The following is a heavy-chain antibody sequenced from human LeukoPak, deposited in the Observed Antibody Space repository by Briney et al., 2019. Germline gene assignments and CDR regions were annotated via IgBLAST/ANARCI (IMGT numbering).Heavy chain of an antibody. CDR3: ALCSHYYYGSGRPTHSLDY. CDR2: IYPGDSDT. D-gene: IGHD3-10*01. V-gene: IGHV5-51*01. Sequence: GESLKISCKGPGYSFTSYWIGWVRQMPGKGLEWMGIIYPGDSDTRYSPSFQGQVTISADKSISTAYLQWSSLKASDTAMYYCALCSHYYYGSGRPTHSLDYWGQGTLVTVSS. CDR1: GYSFTSYW. J-gene: IGHJ4*02.